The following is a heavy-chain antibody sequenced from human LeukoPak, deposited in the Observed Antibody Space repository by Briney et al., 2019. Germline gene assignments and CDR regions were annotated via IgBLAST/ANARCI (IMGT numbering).Heavy chain of an antibody. J-gene: IGHJ6*02. CDR2: ISYDGNNK. D-gene: IGHD2-21*02. Sequence: GGSLRLSCAASGFTFSGYDMYWVRQAPGKGLEWVAVISYDGNNKYFADSVKGRFTISKDNSKNTLYLQMNSLRAEDTAVYYCAKDMALVVVTDNGMDVWGQGTTVTVSS. V-gene: IGHV3-30-3*01. CDR1: GFTFSGYD. CDR3: AKDMALVVVTDNGMDV.